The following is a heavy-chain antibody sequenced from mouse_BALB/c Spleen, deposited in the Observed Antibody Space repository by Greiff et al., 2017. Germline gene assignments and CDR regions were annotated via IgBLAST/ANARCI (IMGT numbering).Heavy chain of an antibody. V-gene: IGHV1S22*01. D-gene: IGHD2-4*01. Sequence: LQQPGSELVRPGASVKLSCKASGYTFTSYWMHWVKQRPGQGLEWIGNIYPGSGSTNYDEKFKSKATLTVDTSSSTAYMQLSSLTSEDSAVYYCTRGDYEGFAYWGQGTLVTVAA. CDR2: IYPGSGST. CDR1: GYTFTSYW. CDR3: TRGDYEGFAY. J-gene: IGHJ3*01.